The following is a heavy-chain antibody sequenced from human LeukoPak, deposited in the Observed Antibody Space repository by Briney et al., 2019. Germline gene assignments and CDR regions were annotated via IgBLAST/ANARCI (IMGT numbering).Heavy chain of an antibody. CDR3: ARRRHYYDSSGYYLDY. D-gene: IGHD3-22*01. Sequence: ASVKVSCKVSGYTLTELSMHWVRQAPGKGLEWMGGFDPEDGETIYAQKFQGRVTMTEDTSTDTAYMELSSLRSEDTAVYYCARRRHYYDSSGYYLDYWGQGTLVTVSS. V-gene: IGHV1-24*01. CDR2: FDPEDGET. J-gene: IGHJ4*02. CDR1: GYTLTELS.